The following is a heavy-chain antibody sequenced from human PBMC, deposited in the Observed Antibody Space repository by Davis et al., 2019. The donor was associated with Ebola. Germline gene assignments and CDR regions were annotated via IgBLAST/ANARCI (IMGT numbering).Heavy chain of an antibody. Sequence: MPSETLSLTCAVYVGSFSGYYWSWIRQPPGKGLEWIGEINHSGSSKHSPSLKSRLTISVDTSKNQFSLKLTSVTAADTAVYYCARKRGRYCSITSCYKELIYWYFDLWGRGTLVTVSS. CDR2: INHSGSS. V-gene: IGHV4-34*01. CDR1: VGSFSGYY. J-gene: IGHJ2*01. D-gene: IGHD2-2*02. CDR3: ARKRGRYCSITSCYKELIYWYFDL.